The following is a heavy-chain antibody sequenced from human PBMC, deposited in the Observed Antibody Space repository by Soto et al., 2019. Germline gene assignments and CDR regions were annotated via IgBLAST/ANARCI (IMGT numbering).Heavy chain of an antibody. Sequence: QVQLVESGGGLVTPGGSLRISCASSGFTFSDYYMSWIRQAPGKGLEWLSYISPGSRYPAYADSVKGRFTISRDNARRSLSLQMNSLTVDDTAIYYCVRGGGGGLFDPWGQGSMVTVSS. J-gene: IGHJ5*02. V-gene: IGHV3-11*06. CDR1: GFTFSDYY. D-gene: IGHD2-15*01. CDR3: VRGGGGGLFDP. CDR2: ISPGSRYP.